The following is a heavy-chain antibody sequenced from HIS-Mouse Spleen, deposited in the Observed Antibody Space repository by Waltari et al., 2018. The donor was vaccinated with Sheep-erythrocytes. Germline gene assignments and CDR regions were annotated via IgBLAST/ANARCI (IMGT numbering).Heavy chain of an antibody. V-gene: IGHV3-7*01. CDR3: ASDPYSSSWYHFDY. J-gene: IGHJ4*02. CDR1: GFTFSSYW. D-gene: IGHD6-13*01. CDR2: IKLDGSEK. Sequence: EVQLVESGGGLVQPGGSLRLSCAASGFTFSSYWMSWVCQAPGKGVEWVANIKLDGSEKYYVDSVKGRFTISRDNAKNSLYLQMNSLRAEDTAVYYCASDPYSSSWYHFDYWGQGTLVTVSS.